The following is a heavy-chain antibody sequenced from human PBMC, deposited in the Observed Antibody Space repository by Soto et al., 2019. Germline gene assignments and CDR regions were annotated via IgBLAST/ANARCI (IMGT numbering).Heavy chain of an antibody. D-gene: IGHD2-15*01. Sequence: QVQLVQSGAEVKKPGSSVKVSCKASGGTFSSYAISWVRQAPGQGLEWMGGIIPIFGTANYAQKFQGRVTITADESTSTAYMELSSQRSEDTAVYYCARDYGGCSGGSCYSFDYWGQGTLVTVSS. CDR1: GGTFSSYA. V-gene: IGHV1-69*01. CDR2: IIPIFGTA. CDR3: ARDYGGCSGGSCYSFDY. J-gene: IGHJ4*02.